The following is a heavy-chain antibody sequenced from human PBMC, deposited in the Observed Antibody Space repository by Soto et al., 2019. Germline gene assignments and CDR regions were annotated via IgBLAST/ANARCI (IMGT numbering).Heavy chain of an antibody. J-gene: IGHJ4*02. CDR1: GYTFSNYW. V-gene: IGHV5-51*01. CDR3: ARPGSSSWYVDY. Sequence: PGESLKISCKASGYTFSNYWIGWVRQMPEKGLEWMGVIYPGDSDTRYSPSFQGQVTISADKSTNTVHLQWSSLKASDTAMYYCARPGSSSWYVDYWGQGTLVTVSS. CDR2: IYPGDSDT. D-gene: IGHD6-13*01.